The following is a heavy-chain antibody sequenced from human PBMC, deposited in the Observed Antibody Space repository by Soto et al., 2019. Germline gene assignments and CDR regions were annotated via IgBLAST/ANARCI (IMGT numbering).Heavy chain of an antibody. Sequence: ASVKVSCKASGGTFSSYTISWVRQAPGQGLEWMGRIIPILGIANYAQKFQGRVTITADKSTSTAYMELSSLRSEDTAVYYCARAPGYSSSWSSNGQHNWFDPWGQGTLVTVSS. J-gene: IGHJ5*02. CDR3: ARAPGYSSSWSSNGQHNWFDP. CDR1: GGTFSSYT. V-gene: IGHV1-69*02. CDR2: IIPILGIA. D-gene: IGHD6-13*01.